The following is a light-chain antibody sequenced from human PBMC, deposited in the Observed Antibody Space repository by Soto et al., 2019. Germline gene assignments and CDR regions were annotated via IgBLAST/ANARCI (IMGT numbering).Light chain of an antibody. Sequence: DIQMTQSPSTLSASVGGRVTITCRASQTISDWLAWYQQKPGKAPSLLIYKAFTLEFGVPSRLSASGSGTEFHITITSLQPGDFATYYCPQYDIPRTFGHQYDSLWTFGQGTKVE. CDR1: QTISDW. V-gene: IGKV1-5*03. J-gene: IGKJ1*01. CDR3: PQYDIPRTFGHQYDSLWT. CDR2: KAF.